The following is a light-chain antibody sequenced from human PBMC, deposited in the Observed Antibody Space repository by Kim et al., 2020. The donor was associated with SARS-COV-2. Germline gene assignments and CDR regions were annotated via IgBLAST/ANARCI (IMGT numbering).Light chain of an antibody. CDR2: AAS. V-gene: IGKV1-9*01. CDR1: QDISNH. Sequence: GDRVSITCRASQDISNHLAWYQQKAGKAPELLMYAASTLKNGAPSRFSGSGSGTEFTLTIGSLQPEDFATYFCLQLNAYPRTFGQGTKVDI. CDR3: LQLNAYPRT. J-gene: IGKJ1*01.